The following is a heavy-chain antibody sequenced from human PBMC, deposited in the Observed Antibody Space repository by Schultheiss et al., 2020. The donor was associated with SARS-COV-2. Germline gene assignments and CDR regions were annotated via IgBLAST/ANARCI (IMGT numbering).Heavy chain of an antibody. CDR2: IYYTGST. V-gene: IGHV4-59*08. CDR3: ARGAYAFDI. Sequence: SETLSLTCAVYGGSFSGYYWSWIRQPPGKGLEWIGYIYYTGSTNYNPSLKSRVTISVDTSKNQFSLKLSSVTAAETAVYYCARGAYAFDIWGQGTMVTVSS. J-gene: IGHJ3*02. D-gene: IGHD2-21*01. CDR1: GGSFSGYY.